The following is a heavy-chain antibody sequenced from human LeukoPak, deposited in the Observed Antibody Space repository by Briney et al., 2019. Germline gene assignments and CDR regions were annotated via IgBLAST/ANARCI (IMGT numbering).Heavy chain of an antibody. CDR3: ASSMVRGVIPWFDP. V-gene: IGHV3-48*03. CDR1: GFTFSSYG. D-gene: IGHD3-10*01. J-gene: IGHJ5*02. Sequence: PGGSLRLSCAASGFTFSSYGMNWVRQAPGKGLEWVSYISSSGSTIYYADSVKGRFTISRDNAKNSLYLQMNSLRAEDTAVYYCASSMVRGVIPWFDPWGQGTLVTVSS. CDR2: ISSSGSTI.